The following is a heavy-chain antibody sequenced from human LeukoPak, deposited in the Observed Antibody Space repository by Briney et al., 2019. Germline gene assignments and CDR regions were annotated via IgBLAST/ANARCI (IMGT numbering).Heavy chain of an antibody. V-gene: IGHV1-2*06. Sequence: GASVKVSCKASGYTFTGYYMHWVRQAPGQGLEWMGRINPNSGGTNYAQKFQGRVTMTRDTSISTAYMEQSRLRSDDTAVYYCARWPVGFGKYYYDSSGYYQGSWGQGTLVTVSS. CDR1: GYTFTGYY. D-gene: IGHD3-22*01. CDR2: INPNSGGT. CDR3: ARWPVGFGKYYYDSSGYYQGS. J-gene: IGHJ4*02.